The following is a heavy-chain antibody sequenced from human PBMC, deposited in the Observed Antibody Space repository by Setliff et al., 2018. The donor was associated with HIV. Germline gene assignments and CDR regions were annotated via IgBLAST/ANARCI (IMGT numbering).Heavy chain of an antibody. D-gene: IGHD5-18*01. CDR3: ARDQKGYSYGYFDS. Sequence: SVKVSCKASGGTFSSYAISWVRLAPGQGLEWMGGSIPMYGTSNYAQKFQGRVTITTDESTSTAYMELSRLRSDDTAAYYCARDQKGYSYGYFDSWGQGTLVTVSS. CDR1: GGTFSSYA. J-gene: IGHJ4*02. CDR2: SIPMYGTS. V-gene: IGHV1-69*05.